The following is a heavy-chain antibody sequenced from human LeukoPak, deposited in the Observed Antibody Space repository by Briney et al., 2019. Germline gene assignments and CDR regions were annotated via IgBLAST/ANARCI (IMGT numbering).Heavy chain of an antibody. D-gene: IGHD2-2*02. CDR3: ARIAVVVPAAIRGLDY. CDR2: IYPGDSDT. J-gene: IGHJ4*02. Sequence: GESLKISCKGSGYSFTSYWIGWVRQMPGKGLEWLGIIYPGDSDTRYSPSFQGQVTISADKSISTAYLQWSSLKASDTDMYYCARIAVVVPAAIRGLDYWGQGTLVTVSS. CDR1: GYSFTSYW. V-gene: IGHV5-51*01.